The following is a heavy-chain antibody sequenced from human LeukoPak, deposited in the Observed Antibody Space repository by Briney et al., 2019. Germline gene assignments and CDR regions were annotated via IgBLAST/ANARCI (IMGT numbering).Heavy chain of an antibody. Sequence: SETLSLTCAVYGGSFSGYYWSWIRQPPGKGLEWIGEINHSGSTNYNPSLKSRVTISVDTSKNQFSLKLSSVTAADTAVYYCAREGVHIVATKHFDYWGQGTLVTVSS. J-gene: IGHJ4*02. CDR2: INHSGST. D-gene: IGHD5-12*01. CDR1: GGSFSGYY. CDR3: AREGVHIVATKHFDY. V-gene: IGHV4-34*01.